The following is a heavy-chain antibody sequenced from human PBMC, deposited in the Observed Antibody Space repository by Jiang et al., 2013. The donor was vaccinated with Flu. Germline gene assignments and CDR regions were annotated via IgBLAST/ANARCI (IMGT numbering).Heavy chain of an antibody. V-gene: IGHV4-30-4*01. CDR2: IYYTGST. CDR1: GGSLSSGDYY. CDR3: ARDWRVVRGRGGTTYGLDV. Sequence: GSGLVKPSQTLSLTCTVSGGSLSSGDYYWSWIRQPPGKGLEWIGYIYYTGSTYSNPSLKSRVTISVDTSKNQFSLNLNSVTAADTAVYYCARDWRVVRGRGGTTYGLDVWGQGTTVTVSS. D-gene: IGHD4-17*01. J-gene: IGHJ6*02.